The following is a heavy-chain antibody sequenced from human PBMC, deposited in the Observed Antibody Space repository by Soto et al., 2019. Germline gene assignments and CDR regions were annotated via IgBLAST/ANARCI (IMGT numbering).Heavy chain of an antibody. CDR3: AHDIVGAGYQMPQAYYFHY. CDR1: GFTFSSYA. D-gene: IGHD2-2*01. CDR2: ISGSGGST. J-gene: IGHJ4*02. Sequence: GGSLRLSCAASGFTFSSYAMSWVRQAPGKGLEWVSAISGSGGSTYYADSVKGRFTISRDNSKNTLYLQMNSLRAEDTAVYYCAHDIVGAGYQMPQAYYFHYWGQGTLVTVSS. V-gene: IGHV3-23*01.